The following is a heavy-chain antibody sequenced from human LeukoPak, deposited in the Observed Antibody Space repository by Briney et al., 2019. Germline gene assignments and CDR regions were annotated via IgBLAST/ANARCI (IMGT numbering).Heavy chain of an antibody. Sequence: GGSLRLSCAASGFTFSRYTMHWVRQAPGKGLEWVAVKSYDEKNEYYTDSVKGRFTISRDSSKNTLCLQMYSLRVEDTAVYYCAREGYSGWYDYWGQGTLVTVSS. CDR3: AREGYSGWYDY. CDR1: GFTFSRYT. V-gene: IGHV3-30*04. D-gene: IGHD6-19*01. J-gene: IGHJ4*02. CDR2: KSYDEKNE.